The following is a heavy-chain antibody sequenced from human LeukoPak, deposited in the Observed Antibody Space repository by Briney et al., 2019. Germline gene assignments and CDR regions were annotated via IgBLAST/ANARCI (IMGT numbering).Heavy chain of an antibody. Sequence: SVKVSCKASGGTFSSYAISWVRQAPGQGLEWMGRIIPILGIANYAQKFRGRVTITADKSTSTAYMELSSLRSEDTAVYYCARADTSSGWYVDYWGQGTLVTVSS. D-gene: IGHD6-19*01. CDR3: ARADTSSGWYVDY. CDR2: IIPILGIA. J-gene: IGHJ4*02. V-gene: IGHV1-69*04. CDR1: GGTFSSYA.